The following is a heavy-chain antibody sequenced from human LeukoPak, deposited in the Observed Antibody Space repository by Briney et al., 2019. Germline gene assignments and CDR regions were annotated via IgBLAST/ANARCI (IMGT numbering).Heavy chain of an antibody. D-gene: IGHD2-15*01. CDR3: ARDPDQIVDGYYYCGMDV. V-gene: IGHV3-21*01. CDR1: GFTFSSYR. CDR2: ISSSSGFI. Sequence: GGSLRLSCAASGFTFSSYRMNWVRQAPGKGLEWVSSISSSSGFIYYADSVKGRFTVSRDNAKNSLYLQMTSLRAEDTAVYYCARDPDQIVDGYYYCGMDVWGQGTTVTVSS. J-gene: IGHJ6*02.